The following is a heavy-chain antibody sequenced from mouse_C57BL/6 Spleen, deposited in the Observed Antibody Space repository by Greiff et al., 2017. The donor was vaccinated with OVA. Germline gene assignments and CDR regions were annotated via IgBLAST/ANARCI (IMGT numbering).Heavy chain of an antibody. CDR3: AKGLDSSGYGAY. Sequence: QVQLQQPGAELVKPGASVKVSCKASGYTFTSYWMHWVKQRPGQGLEWIGRIHPSDSDTNYNQKFKGKATLTVDNSSSTAYMQLSSLTSEDSAVYYCAKGLDSSGYGAYWGQGTLVTVSA. J-gene: IGHJ3*01. V-gene: IGHV1-74*01. CDR2: IHPSDSDT. D-gene: IGHD3-2*02. CDR1: GYTFTSYW.